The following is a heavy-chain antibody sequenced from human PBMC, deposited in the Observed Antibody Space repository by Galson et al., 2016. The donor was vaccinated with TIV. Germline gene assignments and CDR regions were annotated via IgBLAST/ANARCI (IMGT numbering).Heavy chain of an antibody. CDR1: RDTFNGYP. CDR2: INRSSGKT. D-gene: IGHD3-22*01. Sequence: SVKVSCKASRDTFNGYPINWVRQAPGQGLEWMGGINRSSGKTNSAQNFQDRVTMTRDKSMITVYMELSSLRSADTAVYYCAGGDRYYECTDDCGEESIVTVVS. J-gene: IGHJ6*04. V-gene: IGHV1-69*05. CDR3: AGGDRYYECTDD.